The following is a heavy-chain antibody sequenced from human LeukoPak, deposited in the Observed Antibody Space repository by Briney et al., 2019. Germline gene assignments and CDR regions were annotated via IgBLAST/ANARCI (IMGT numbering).Heavy chain of an antibody. J-gene: IGHJ4*02. D-gene: IGHD3-16*01. V-gene: IGHV3-7*01. Sequence: GGSLRLSCAASGFTFSSYAMSWVRQAPGKGLEWVANIKQDGSEKYYVDSVKGRFTISRDNAKNSLYLQMNSLRAEDTAVYYCARELRVWGSMPLDYWGQGTLVTVSS. CDR1: GFTFSSYA. CDR3: ARELRVWGSMPLDY. CDR2: IKQDGSEK.